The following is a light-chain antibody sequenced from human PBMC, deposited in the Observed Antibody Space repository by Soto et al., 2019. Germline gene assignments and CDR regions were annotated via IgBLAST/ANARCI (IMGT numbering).Light chain of an antibody. Sequence: DIQMTQSPSTLSASVGDRVTITCRASQSISSWLAWYQQKPGEAPKLLIYKASTLESGVPSRFSGSGSETEFTLTISSLQPDDFATYYCQQYNSYVYTFGQGTKLEIK. CDR2: KAS. J-gene: IGKJ2*01. CDR3: QQYNSYVYT. V-gene: IGKV1-5*03. CDR1: QSISSW.